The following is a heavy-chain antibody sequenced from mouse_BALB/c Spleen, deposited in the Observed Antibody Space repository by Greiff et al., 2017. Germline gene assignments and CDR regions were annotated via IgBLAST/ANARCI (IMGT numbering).Heavy chain of an antibody. D-gene: IGHD2-14*01. CDR3: AEYDPFAY. V-gene: IGHV5-12-1*01. Sequence: EVKLIESGGGLVKPGGSLKLSCAASGFAFSSYDMSWVRQTPEKRLEWVAYISSGGGSTYYPDTVKGRFTISRDNAKNTLYLQMSSLKSEDTAMYYCAEYDPFAYWGQGTLVTVSA. J-gene: IGHJ3*01. CDR1: GFAFSSYD. CDR2: ISSGGGST.